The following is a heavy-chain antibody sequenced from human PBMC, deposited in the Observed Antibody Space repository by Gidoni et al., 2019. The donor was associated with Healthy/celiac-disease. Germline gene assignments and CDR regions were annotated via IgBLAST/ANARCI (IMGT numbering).Heavy chain of an antibody. D-gene: IGHD3-22*01. CDR3: ARDLGGGDSSGYYYGGFDY. Sequence: QLQLQESGPGLVKPSETLSLTCTVSGCSISSSSYYWGWIRQPPGKGLEWIGSIYYSGSTYYNPSLKSRVTISVDTSKNQFSLKLSSVTAADTAVYYCARDLGGGDSSGYYYGGFDYWGQGTLVTVSS. CDR2: IYYSGST. CDR1: GCSISSSSYY. V-gene: IGHV4-39*07. J-gene: IGHJ4*02.